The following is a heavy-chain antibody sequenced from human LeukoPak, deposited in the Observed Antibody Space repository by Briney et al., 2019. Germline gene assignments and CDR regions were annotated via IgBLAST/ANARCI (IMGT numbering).Heavy chain of an antibody. Sequence: PGRSLRLSCAASGFTFSSYAMSWVRQGPGKGMEWVSVISGSGGSTYYADSVKGRFTISRDNSKNTLYLQMNSLRAEDTAVYYCAKGQDYSNYYYFDYWGQGTLVTVSS. D-gene: IGHD4-11*01. CDR3: AKGQDYSNYYYFDY. CDR2: ISGSGGST. CDR1: GFTFSSYA. V-gene: IGHV3-23*01. J-gene: IGHJ4*02.